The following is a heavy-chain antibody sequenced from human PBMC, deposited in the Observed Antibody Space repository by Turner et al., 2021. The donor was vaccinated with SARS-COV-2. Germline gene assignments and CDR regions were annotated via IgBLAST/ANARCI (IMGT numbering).Heavy chain of an antibody. Sequence: QVQLVESGGGVVQPGRSLRLSCAVSGFTFSNYGMFWVRQAPGKGLEWVALISYDGSNKHYADSVKGRFTISRDNTKNTLFLQMYSLRAEDTAVYYCVKGGSGWSMEFDYWGHGTLVTVSS. D-gene: IGHD6-19*01. CDR3: VKGGSGWSMEFDY. J-gene: IGHJ4*01. V-gene: IGHV3-30*18. CDR1: GFTFSNYG. CDR2: ISYDGSNK.